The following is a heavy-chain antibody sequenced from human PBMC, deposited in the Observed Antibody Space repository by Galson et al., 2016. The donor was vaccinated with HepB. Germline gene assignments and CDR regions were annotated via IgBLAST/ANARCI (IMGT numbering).Heavy chain of an antibody. J-gene: IGHJ3*01. V-gene: IGHV1-2*02. CDR1: GNTFTAYY. CDR3: ARCRLLFSPSDAFDV. D-gene: IGHD2-21*01. Sequence: SVKVSCKASGNTFTAYYMHWVRQAPGQGLEWMGWINPNSGGTQYAQKFQGRVTMTTDTSVRTAYMDLSNLRSYDTAVYYRARCRLLFSPSDAFDVWGHGTMVTVSS. CDR2: INPNSGGT.